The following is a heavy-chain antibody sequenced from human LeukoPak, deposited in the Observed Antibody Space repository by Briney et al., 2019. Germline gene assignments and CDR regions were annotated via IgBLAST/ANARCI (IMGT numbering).Heavy chain of an antibody. D-gene: IGHD3-3*01. CDR1: GGSFSGYY. CDR2: INHSGST. CDR3: ARGLGRITIFGVVTYFDY. V-gene: IGHV4-34*01. Sequence: PSETLSLTCAVYGGSFSGYYWSWIRQPPGKGLEWIGEINHSGSTNYNPSLKSRVTISVDTSKNQFSLKLSSVTAADPAVYHCARGLGRITIFGVVTYFDYWGQGTLVTVSS. J-gene: IGHJ4*02.